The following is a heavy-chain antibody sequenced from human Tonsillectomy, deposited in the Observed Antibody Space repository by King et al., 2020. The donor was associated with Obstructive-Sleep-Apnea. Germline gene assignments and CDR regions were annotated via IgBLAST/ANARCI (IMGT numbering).Heavy chain of an antibody. CDR1: GHTFTNYD. Sequence: QLVQSGAEVKKPGASVKVSCKASGHTFTNYDINWVRQATGQGLEWMGWMNPNTGNTGSAQKFQGRLTMTRDTSISTAYMELTSLRPEDTAVYYCARETSSPLEHYFDYWGQGTLVTVSS. CDR3: ARETSSPLEHYFDY. V-gene: IGHV1-8*01. D-gene: IGHD6-13*01. CDR2: MNPNTGNT. J-gene: IGHJ4*02.